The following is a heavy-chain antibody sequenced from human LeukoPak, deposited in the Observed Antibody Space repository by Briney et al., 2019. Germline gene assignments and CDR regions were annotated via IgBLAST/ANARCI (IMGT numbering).Heavy chain of an antibody. CDR3: ARTRGGTYFDY. J-gene: IGHJ4*02. CDR2: IKSKTDGGTT. D-gene: IGHD3-16*01. V-gene: IGHV3-15*07. CDR1: DFSFSTAW. Sequence: GGSLRLSCAASDFSFSTAWLNWVRQAPGKGLEWVGRIKSKTDGGTTDYAAPVKGRFTISRDDSKNTLYLQMNSLKTEDTAVYYCARTRGGTYFDYWGQGTLVTVSS.